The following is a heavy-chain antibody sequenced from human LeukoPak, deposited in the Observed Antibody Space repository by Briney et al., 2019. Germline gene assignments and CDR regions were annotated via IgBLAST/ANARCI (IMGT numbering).Heavy chain of an antibody. CDR2: IRYDGSNE. D-gene: IGHD3-10*01. V-gene: IGHV3-30*02. CDR3: AKQRPGTPSGLDY. Sequence: GGSLRLSCAASGFTFSGYRMHWVRQAPGKGLEWVAFIRYDGSNEYYADSVKGRFTISRDNSKYTLYLQMNSLRADDTAVYYCAKQRPGTPSGLDYWGQGTLVTVSS. J-gene: IGHJ4*02. CDR1: GFTFSGYR.